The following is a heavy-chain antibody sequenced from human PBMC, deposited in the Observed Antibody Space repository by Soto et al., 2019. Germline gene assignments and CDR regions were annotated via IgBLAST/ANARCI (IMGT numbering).Heavy chain of an antibody. CDR2: IYWNDDK. Sequence: SGPTLVNPTQTLTLTCTFSGFSLSTSGVGVGWIRQPPGKALEWLALIYWNDDKRSSPSLKSRLTITKDTSQNQVVLKMTNMDPVDKATYYCAHRRDSRSWHPYYYYYGMDVWCQGP. V-gene: IGHV2-5*01. CDR1: GFSLSTSGVG. D-gene: IGHD6-13*01. CDR3: AHRRDSRSWHPYYYYYGMDV. J-gene: IGHJ6*02.